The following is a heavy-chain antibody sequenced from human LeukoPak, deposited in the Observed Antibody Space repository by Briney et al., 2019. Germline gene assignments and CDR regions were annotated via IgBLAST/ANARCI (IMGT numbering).Heavy chain of an antibody. D-gene: IGHD3-22*01. CDR2: INSDGSST. V-gene: IGHV3-74*01. CDR1: GFTFSSYW. J-gene: IGHJ4*02. CDR3: AKPYYYDSSGYYPFDY. Sequence: GSLRLSCAASGFTFSSYWMHWVRQAPGKGLVWVSRINSDGSSTSYADSVKGRFTISRDNSKNTLYLQMNSLRAEDTAVYYCAKPYYYDSSGYYPFDYWGQGTLVTVSS.